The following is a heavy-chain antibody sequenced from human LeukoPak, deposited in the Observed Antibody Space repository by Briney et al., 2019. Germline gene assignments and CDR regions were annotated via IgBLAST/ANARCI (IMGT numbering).Heavy chain of an antibody. V-gene: IGHV3-48*02. CDR3: ARDRAGFDY. D-gene: IGHD6-19*01. CDR1: EFPFSSYG. Sequence: GGSLRLSCVASEFPFSSYGMLWAREAPGREMEWFSYISSSSSTIYYADSVKGRFTISRDNAKNSLSLQMNSLRDEDTAVYYCARDRAGFDYWGQGTLVTVSP. J-gene: IGHJ4*02. CDR2: ISSSSSTI.